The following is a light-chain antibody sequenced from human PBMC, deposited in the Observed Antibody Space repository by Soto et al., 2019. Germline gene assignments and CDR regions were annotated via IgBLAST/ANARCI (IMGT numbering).Light chain of an antibody. CDR2: GAS. Sequence: EIVMTQSPATLSVSPGERATLSCRASQSVSSNLAWYQQKPGQAPRLLISGASTRATGIPARFSGSVSGTDVTLTISSLQSEDLAVYYCQHYNNWPRTFGQGTKVEI. J-gene: IGKJ1*01. V-gene: IGKV3-15*01. CDR1: QSVSSN. CDR3: QHYNNWPRT.